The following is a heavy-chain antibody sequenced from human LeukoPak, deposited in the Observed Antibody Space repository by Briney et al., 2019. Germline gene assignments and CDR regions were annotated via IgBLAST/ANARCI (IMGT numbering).Heavy chain of an antibody. CDR3: AKGKRAWHHFDY. J-gene: IGHJ4*02. Sequence: PGGSLRLSCAASGFTFSSYAMHWVRQAPGKGLEWVAVISYDGSNKYYADSVKGRFTISRDNSKNTLYLQMNSLRAEDTAIYYCAKGKRAWHHFDYWGQGTLVTVSS. CDR1: GFTFSSYA. CDR2: ISYDGSNK. V-gene: IGHV3-30-3*01. D-gene: IGHD1-26*01.